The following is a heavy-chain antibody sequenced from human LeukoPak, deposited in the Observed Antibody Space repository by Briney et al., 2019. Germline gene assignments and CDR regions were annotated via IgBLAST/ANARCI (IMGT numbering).Heavy chain of an antibody. D-gene: IGHD3-3*01. CDR1: GFTFSSHA. CDR2: INGSGSST. J-gene: IGHJ2*01. V-gene: IGHV3-23*01. CDR3: ARDFWDDFEYFDL. Sequence: GGSLRLSCAVSGFTFSSHAMGWVRQAPGKGLEWVSAINGSGSSTYYADSVKGRVSISRDNSKNTLYLQMNSLRVEDTALYYCARDFWDDFEYFDLWGRGTLVTVSS.